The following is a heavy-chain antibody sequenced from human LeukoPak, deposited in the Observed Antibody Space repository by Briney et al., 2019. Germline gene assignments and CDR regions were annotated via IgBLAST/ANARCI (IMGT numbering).Heavy chain of an antibody. D-gene: IGHD3-16*01. Sequence: PQASVTVSCKASGYTFTSSDINWVRQATGQGLEWMGWMNPNSGNTGYAQKFQGRVTMTRNTSISTAYMELSSLRSEDTAVYYCARLLGYWYFDLWGRGTLVTVSS. CDR3: ARLLGYWYFDL. CDR1: GYTFTSSD. J-gene: IGHJ2*01. CDR2: MNPNSGNT. V-gene: IGHV1-8*01.